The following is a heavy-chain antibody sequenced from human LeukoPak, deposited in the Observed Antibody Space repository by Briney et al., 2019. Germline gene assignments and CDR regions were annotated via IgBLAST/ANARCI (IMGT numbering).Heavy chain of an antibody. CDR3: ARHNKPGYSSGWQPVDY. V-gene: IGHV1-69*13. D-gene: IGHD6-19*01. CDR2: IIPIFGTA. Sequence: SVKVSCKASGGTFSSYAISWVRQAPGQGLEWMGGIIPIFGTANYAQKFQGRVTITADESTSTAYMELSSLRSEDTAVYYCARHNKPGYSSGWQPVDYWGQGTLVTVSS. J-gene: IGHJ4*02. CDR1: GGTFSSYA.